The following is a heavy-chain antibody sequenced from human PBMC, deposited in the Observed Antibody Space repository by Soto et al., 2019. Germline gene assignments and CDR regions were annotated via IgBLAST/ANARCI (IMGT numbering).Heavy chain of an antibody. CDR1: GDSYSISTYS. D-gene: IGHD6-19*01. Sequence: SETLSLTCNMSGDSYSISTYSWSWILQPPWKALQWIGFIYQSGVTSYNPSLASRVSISLDRSNNQCSLKLKSVTAADTAVYFCVGMHYTSGVRFDTWGRGTLVTVSS. J-gene: IGHJ5*02. V-gene: IGHV4-30-2*01. CDR2: IYQSGVT. CDR3: VGMHYTSGVRFDT.